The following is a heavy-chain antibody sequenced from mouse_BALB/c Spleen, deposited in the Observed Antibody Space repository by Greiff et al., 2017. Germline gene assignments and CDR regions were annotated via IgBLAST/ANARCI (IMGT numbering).Heavy chain of an antibody. D-gene: IGHD2-14*01. Sequence: DVKLVESGGGLVQPGGSRKLSCAASGFTFSSFGMHWVRQAPEKGLEWVAYISSGSSTIYYADTVKGRFTISRDNPKNTLFLQMTSLRSEDTAMYYCAREYYRYDGAMDDWGQGTSVTVSS. CDR3: AREYYRYDGAMDD. J-gene: IGHJ4*01. V-gene: IGHV5-17*02. CDR2: ISSGSSTI. CDR1: GFTFSSFG.